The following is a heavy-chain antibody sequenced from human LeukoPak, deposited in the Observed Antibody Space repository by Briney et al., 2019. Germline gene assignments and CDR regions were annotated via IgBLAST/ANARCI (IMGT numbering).Heavy chain of an antibody. CDR2: IIPIFGTA. V-gene: IGHV1-69*05. Sequence: SVKVSCKASGGTFSSYSISWVRQAPGQGLEWMGRIIPIFGTANYAQKFQGRVTITTDESTSTAYMELSSLRSEDTAVYYCARDRRDGYTSFDYWGQGTLVTVSS. J-gene: IGHJ4*02. CDR3: ARDRRDGYTSFDY. D-gene: IGHD5-24*01. CDR1: GGTFSSYS.